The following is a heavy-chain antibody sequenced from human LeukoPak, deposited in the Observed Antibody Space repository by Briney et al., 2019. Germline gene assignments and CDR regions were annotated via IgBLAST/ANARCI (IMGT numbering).Heavy chain of an antibody. J-gene: IGHJ4*02. CDR2: IYYSGST. CDR3: ARALTGTTDY. CDR1: GGSISSYY. D-gene: IGHD1-7*01. V-gene: IGHV4-59*01. Sequence: PSETLSLTCTVSGGSISSYYWSWIRQPPGKGLEWIGYIYYSGSTNYNPSLKSRVTISVDTSKNQFSLKLSSVTAADTAVYYCARALTGTTDYWGQGTLVTVSS.